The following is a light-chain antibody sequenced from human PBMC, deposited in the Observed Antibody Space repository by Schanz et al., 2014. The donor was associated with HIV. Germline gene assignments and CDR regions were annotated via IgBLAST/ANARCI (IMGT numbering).Light chain of an antibody. CDR1: ALNLGHNF. CDR3: ATWDSLLNAVV. V-gene: IGLV1-51*01. Sequence: QSLLTQPPSVSAAPGQRVTISCSGGALNLGHNFVSWYQQFPGTAPKLLIFADYQRPSEIPDRISGSKTGTSATLAITGLQTGDEADYYCATWDSLLNAVVFGGGTKLTVL. CDR2: ADY. J-gene: IGLJ2*01.